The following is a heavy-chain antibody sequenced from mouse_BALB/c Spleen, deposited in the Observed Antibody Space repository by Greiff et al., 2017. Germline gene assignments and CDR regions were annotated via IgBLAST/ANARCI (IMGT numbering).Heavy chain of an antibody. J-gene: IGHJ4*01. CDR3: ARSTMITTTGYYYAMDY. D-gene: IGHD2-4*01. V-gene: IGHV2-6-7*01. CDR2: IWGDGST. CDR1: GFSLTGYG. Sequence: QVQLQQSGPGLVAPSQSLSITCTVSGFSLTGYGVNWVRQPPGKGLEWLGMIWGDGSTDYNSALKSRLSISKDNSKSQVFLKMNSLQTDDTARYYCARSTMITTTGYYYAMDYWGQGTSVTVSS.